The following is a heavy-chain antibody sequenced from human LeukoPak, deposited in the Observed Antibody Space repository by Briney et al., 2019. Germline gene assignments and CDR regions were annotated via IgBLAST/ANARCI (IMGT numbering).Heavy chain of an antibody. CDR3: ARDHPFRYCSSTSCYAWGY. CDR2: ISSSSSYI. CDR1: GFTFSSYS. V-gene: IGHV3-21*01. J-gene: IGHJ4*02. Sequence: GGSLRLSCAASGFTFSSYSMNWVRQAPGKGLEWVSSISSSSSYIYYADSVKGRFTISRDNAKNSLYLQMNSLRAEDTAVYYCARDHPFRYCSSTSCYAWGYWGQGTLVTVSS. D-gene: IGHD2-2*01.